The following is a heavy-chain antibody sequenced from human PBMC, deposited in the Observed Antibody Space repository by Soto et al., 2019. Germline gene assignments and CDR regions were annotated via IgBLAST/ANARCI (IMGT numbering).Heavy chain of an antibody. CDR2: ISWNSGSI. D-gene: IGHD3-16*01. CDR3: EKDQSGGSNHSYGRDV. CDR1: GFTFDDYA. V-gene: IGHV3-9*01. J-gene: IGHJ6*02. Sequence: EVQLVESGGGLVQPGRSLRLSCAASGFTFDDYAMHWVRQAPGKGLEWVSGISWNSGSIGYADSVKGRFTISRDNAKTPLYLKMNSRGAEDTAFYYCEKDQSGGSNHSYGRDVGGQGPTVPVSS.